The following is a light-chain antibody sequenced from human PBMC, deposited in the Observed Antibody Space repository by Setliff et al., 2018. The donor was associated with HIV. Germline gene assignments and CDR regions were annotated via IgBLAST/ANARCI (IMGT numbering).Light chain of an antibody. CDR2: DVT. CDR3: CSYAGFDTYV. J-gene: IGLJ1*01. Sequence: QSALTQPASVSGSPGQSITIPCTGTSSDIGGYNYVSWYQKYPDKAPKLIIYDVTNRPSGVSDRFSGSKSGNTASLTISGLQAEDEADYFCCSYAGFDTYVFGSGTKVTVL. V-gene: IGLV2-14*03. CDR1: SSDIGGYNY.